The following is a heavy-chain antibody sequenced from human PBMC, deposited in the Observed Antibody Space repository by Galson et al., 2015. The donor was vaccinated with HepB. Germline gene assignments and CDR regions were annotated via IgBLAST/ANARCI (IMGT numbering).Heavy chain of an antibody. CDR1: GFTVSSNY. CDR3: AREITGDPFSYYYGMDV. CDR2: IYSGGST. V-gene: IGHV3-66*01. D-gene: IGHD7-27*01. J-gene: IGHJ6*02. Sequence: SLRLSCAASGFTVSSNYMSWVRQAPGKGLEWVSVIYSGGSTYYADSVKGRFTISRDNSKNTLYLQMNSLRAEDTAVYYCAREITGDPFSYYYGMDVWGQGTTVTVSS.